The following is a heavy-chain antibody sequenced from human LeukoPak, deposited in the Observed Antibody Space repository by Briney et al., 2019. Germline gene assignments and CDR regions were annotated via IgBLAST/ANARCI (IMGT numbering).Heavy chain of an antibody. CDR2: IFSDGTT. Sequence: TGGSLRLSCAASGFTVSTNYMSWVRQAPRRGLEWVSVIFSDGTTHYADSVKGRFTISRDNSKNTVYLQMNSLRAEDTAVYYCARAYSSSWYGVYWGQGTLVTVSS. J-gene: IGHJ4*02. V-gene: IGHV3-53*01. CDR3: ARAYSSSWYGVY. CDR1: GFTVSTNY. D-gene: IGHD6-13*01.